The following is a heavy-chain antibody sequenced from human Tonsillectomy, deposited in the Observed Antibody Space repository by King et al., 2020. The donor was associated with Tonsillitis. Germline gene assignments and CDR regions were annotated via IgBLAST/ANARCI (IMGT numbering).Heavy chain of an antibody. CDR2: SYYSGST. CDR1: GGSISSSSYY. D-gene: IGHD3-22*01. J-gene: IGHJ4*02. V-gene: IGHV4-39*01. Sequence: LQLQESGPGLVKPSETLSLTCTVSGGSISSSSYYWGWIRQPPGKGLEWIGSSYYSGSTYYNPSLKSLVTISVDTSKNQFSLKLSSVTAADTAVYYCEPYYYDSSGYYLFDNWGQGTLVTVSS. CDR3: EPYYYDSSGYYLFDN.